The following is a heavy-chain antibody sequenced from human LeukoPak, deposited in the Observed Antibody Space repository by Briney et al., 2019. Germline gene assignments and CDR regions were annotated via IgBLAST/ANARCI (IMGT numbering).Heavy chain of an antibody. Sequence: SEXXXLTCXXSXGSMTTHHWNWIRQTPGKGLEWIGYVFDSGRTKENPSLKSRVTLSADTSKNQLSLRLSSVTAADTAVYYCTTIKRGNIFGYFDFWGQGIXX. CDR3: TTIKRGNIFGYFDF. V-gene: IGHV4-59*11. J-gene: IGHJ4*02. D-gene: IGHD5-18*01. CDR1: XGSMTTHH. CDR2: VFDSGRT.